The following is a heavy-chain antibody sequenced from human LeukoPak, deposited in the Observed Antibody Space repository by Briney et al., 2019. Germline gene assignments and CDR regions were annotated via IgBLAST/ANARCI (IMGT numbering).Heavy chain of an antibody. CDR2: ISGSGGST. J-gene: IGHJ6*02. V-gene: IGHV3-23*01. D-gene: IGHD2-15*01. Sequence: GGSLRLSCAASGFTFSSYAMSWVRQAPGKGLGWVSAISGSGGSTYYADSVKGRFTISRDNSKNTLYLQMNSLSAEDTAVYYCAKRYCSGGSCWGYYYGMDVWGQGATVTVSS. CDR3: AKRYCSGGSCWGYYYGMDV. CDR1: GFTFSSYA.